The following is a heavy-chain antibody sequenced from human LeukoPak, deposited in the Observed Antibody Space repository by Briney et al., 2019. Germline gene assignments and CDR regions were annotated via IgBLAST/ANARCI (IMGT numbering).Heavy chain of an antibody. V-gene: IGHV3-23*01. Sequence: PGGSLRLSCVASGFTFSTYGMSWVRQAPGKGLEWVSAISSTGGSTYYGDSVKGRFTVSRDNSKNTLYLQLNSLRAEDTAVYYRAKKDSSSWHLDYWGQGTLVTVSS. D-gene: IGHD6-13*01. J-gene: IGHJ4*02. CDR1: GFTFSTYG. CDR3: AKKDSSSWHLDY. CDR2: ISSTGGST.